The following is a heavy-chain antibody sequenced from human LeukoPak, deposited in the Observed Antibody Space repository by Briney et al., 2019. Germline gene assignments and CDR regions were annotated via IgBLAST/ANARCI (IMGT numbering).Heavy chain of an antibody. D-gene: IGHD3-22*01. V-gene: IGHV3-21*05. CDR2: ISSSSRYI. CDR1: GVTFSRYR. J-gene: IGHJ4*02. Sequence: GGSLRLSCAASGVTFSRYRMNWGGEAPGKGLERVSHISSSSRYIYYADSVKGRFTISRDNAKNPLYLQMNSLRAEDTALYYCARTRSSGYLPFAYWGQGILVTVSS. CDR3: ARTRSSGYLPFAY.